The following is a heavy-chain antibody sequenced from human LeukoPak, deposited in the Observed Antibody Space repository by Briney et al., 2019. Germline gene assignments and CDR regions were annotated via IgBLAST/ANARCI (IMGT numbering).Heavy chain of an antibody. D-gene: IGHD6-19*01. Sequence: GGSLRLSCAASGFTFSSYAMSWVRQAPGKGREWVSAISGSGGSTYYADSVKGRFTISRDNSKNTLYLQMNSLRAEDTAVYYCAKDADSSGWYWLGSYYGMDVWGQGTTVTVSS. V-gene: IGHV3-23*01. CDR1: GFTFSSYA. CDR2: ISGSGGST. J-gene: IGHJ6*02. CDR3: AKDADSSGWYWLGSYYGMDV.